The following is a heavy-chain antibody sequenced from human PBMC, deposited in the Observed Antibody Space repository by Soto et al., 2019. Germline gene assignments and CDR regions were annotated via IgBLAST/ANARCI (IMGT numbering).Heavy chain of an antibody. CDR3: ARGPGGFGDFSLDY. Sequence: QVQLQESGPGLVKPSETLSLSCGVSGGSISQYYWSWIRQPAGQGLEWIGRIYSGGSTNYNPSLESRGTMSVDTSKNKFALKLSSVTAADTAVYYCARGPGGFGDFSLDYWGQGTLVTVSS. J-gene: IGHJ4*02. CDR1: GGSISQYY. D-gene: IGHD3-10*01. V-gene: IGHV4-4*07. CDR2: IYSGGST.